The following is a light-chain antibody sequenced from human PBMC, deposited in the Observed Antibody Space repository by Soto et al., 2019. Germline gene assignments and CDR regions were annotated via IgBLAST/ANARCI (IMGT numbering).Light chain of an antibody. J-gene: IGLJ3*02. Sequence: QPVLTQPPSASGTPGQRVTISCSGGSSNIGSNTVNWYQQFPGTAPTLLIHSNNQRPSGVPDRFSGSKSGTSASLAISGLQSEDEAEYYCAAWDDSLDGVVFGGGTKLTVL. CDR2: SNN. CDR1: SSNIGSNT. V-gene: IGLV1-44*01. CDR3: AAWDDSLDGVV.